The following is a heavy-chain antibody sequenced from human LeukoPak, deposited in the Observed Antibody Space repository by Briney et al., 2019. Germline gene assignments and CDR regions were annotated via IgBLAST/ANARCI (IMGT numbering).Heavy chain of an antibody. CDR3: ARGLVYYLCEF. D-gene: IGHD3-22*01. CDR2: INPSSADT. V-gene: IGHV1-2*01. Sequence: ASARPSCRASGYTFTDYYIHWVRQAPGQGLEWVVWINPSSADTNYVQNYQGRVARTRDPSISPADVDLSGRRSDGAVIYCGARGLVYYLCEFWGQGTLVTVSS. J-gene: IGHJ4*02. CDR1: GYTFTDYY.